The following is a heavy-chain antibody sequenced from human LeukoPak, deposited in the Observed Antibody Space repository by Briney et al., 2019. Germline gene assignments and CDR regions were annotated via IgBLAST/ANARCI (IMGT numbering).Heavy chain of an antibody. CDR3: ARGFIVVATATPGWFDP. J-gene: IGHJ5*02. D-gene: IGHD2-21*02. V-gene: IGHV1-18*01. CDR2: ISAYNGNT. Sequence: GASVKVSCKASGYTFTSYGISWVRQAPGQGLAWMGWISAYNGNTNYAQKLQGRVTMTTDTSTSTAYMELRSLRSDDTAVYYCARGFIVVATATPGWFDPWGQGTLVTVSS. CDR1: GYTFTSYG.